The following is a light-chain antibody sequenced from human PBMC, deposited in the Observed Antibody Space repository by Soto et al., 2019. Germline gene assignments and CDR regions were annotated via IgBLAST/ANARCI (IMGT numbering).Light chain of an antibody. V-gene: IGLV2-14*01. CDR1: SSDVGGYNY. Sequence: QSVLTQPASVSGSPGQSITISCTGTSSDVGGYNYVSWYQQHPGKAPKLMIYEVSHRPSGVSNRFSGTTSGNTASLTISGLHAEDEADYYCSSYTSSSTLVFGGGTKLTVL. CDR2: EVS. J-gene: IGLJ2*01. CDR3: SSYTSSSTLV.